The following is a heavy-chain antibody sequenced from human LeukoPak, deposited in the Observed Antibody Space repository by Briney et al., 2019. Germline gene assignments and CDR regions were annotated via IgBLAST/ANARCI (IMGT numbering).Heavy chain of an antibody. CDR2: IYHSGST. CDR3: ARGASTVTTFFDS. J-gene: IGHJ4*02. D-gene: IGHD4-17*01. Sequence: PSQTLSLTCTVSGGSISSGDYYWSWIRQHPGKGLEWIGYIYHSGSTYYNPSLKSRLIISVDTSKNRFSLRLSSVTAADTAVYYCARGASTVTTFFDSWGQGTLVTVSS. V-gene: IGHV4-31*03. CDR1: GGSISSGDYY.